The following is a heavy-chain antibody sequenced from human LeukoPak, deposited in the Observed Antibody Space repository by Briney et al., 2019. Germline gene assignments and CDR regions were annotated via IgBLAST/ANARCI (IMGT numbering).Heavy chain of an antibody. CDR2: INLNSGGT. CDR1: EYILSDYY. Sequence: ASVKVSCKTSEYILSDYYVHWVRQAPGEGLEWMGWINLNSGGTNYAQKFQGRVTMTRDTSISTAYMELSSLRSDDTAVYYCARSPGGSGRWGDNWFDPWGQGTLVSVSS. D-gene: IGHD3-10*01. V-gene: IGHV1-2*02. J-gene: IGHJ5*02. CDR3: ARSPGGSGRWGDNWFDP.